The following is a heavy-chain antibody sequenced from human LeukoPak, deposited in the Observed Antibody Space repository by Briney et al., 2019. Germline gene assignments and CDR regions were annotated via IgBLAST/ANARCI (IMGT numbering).Heavy chain of an antibody. J-gene: IGHJ6*02. CDR1: GFTFSDYY. Sequence: GGSLRLSCAASGFTFSDYYMSWIRQAPGKGLEWVSYISSSGSTIYYTDSVKGRFTISRDNAKNSLYLQMNSLRAEDTAVYYCARDGGAYYYDSSGYYYKESYYYGMDVWGQGTTDTVSS. V-gene: IGHV3-11*01. CDR3: ARDGGAYYYDSSGYYYKESYYYGMDV. CDR2: ISSSGSTI. D-gene: IGHD3-22*01.